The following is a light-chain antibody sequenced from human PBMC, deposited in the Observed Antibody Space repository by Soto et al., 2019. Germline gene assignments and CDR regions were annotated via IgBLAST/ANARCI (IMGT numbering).Light chain of an antibody. J-gene: IGLJ1*01. CDR1: SSDIGVYNY. CDR3: SSYTTRNTYV. Sequence: QSVLTQPASVSGSPGQSITFSCTGTSSDIGVYNYVSWYQQHPGKAPKLMIYEVNNRPSGVSNRFSGSKSGNTASLTISGLQAEDEADYYCSSYTTRNTYVFGTGTKVTVL. V-gene: IGLV2-14*01. CDR2: EVN.